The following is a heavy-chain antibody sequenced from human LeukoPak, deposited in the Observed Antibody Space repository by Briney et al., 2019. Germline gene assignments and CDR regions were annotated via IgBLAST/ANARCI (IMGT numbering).Heavy chain of an antibody. D-gene: IGHD6-19*01. CDR1: GFTFSSYS. CDR2: ISGSGGST. J-gene: IGHJ3*02. CDR3: AKRAGFSSGWYEGDAFDI. V-gene: IGHV3-23*01. Sequence: AGGSLRLSCAASGFTFSSYSMSWVRQAPGKGLEWVSAISGSGGSTYYADSVKGRFTISRDNSKNTLYLQMNSLRAEDTAVYYCAKRAGFSSGWYEGDAFDIWGQGTMVTVSS.